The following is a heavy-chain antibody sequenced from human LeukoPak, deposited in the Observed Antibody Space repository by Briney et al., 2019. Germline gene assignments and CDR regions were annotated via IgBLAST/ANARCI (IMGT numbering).Heavy chain of an antibody. CDR1: GGSISSYY. CDR3: ARDESGSYYGLDY. J-gene: IGHJ4*02. D-gene: IGHD1-26*01. V-gene: IGHV4-59*01. CDR2: IYYSGST. Sequence: SGTLSLTCTVSGGSISSYYWSWIRQPPGKGLEWIGYIYYSGSTNYNPSLKSRVTISVDTSKNQFSLKLSSVTAADTAVYYCARDESGSYYGLDYWGQGTLVTVSS.